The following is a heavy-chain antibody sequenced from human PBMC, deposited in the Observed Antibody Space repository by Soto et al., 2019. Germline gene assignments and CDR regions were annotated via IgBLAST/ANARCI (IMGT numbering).Heavy chain of an antibody. V-gene: IGHV1-8*01. CDR3: ASWMIDFWSGYYWGYYYYYMDV. D-gene: IGHD3-3*01. J-gene: IGHJ6*03. CDR1: GYTFTSYD. CDR2: MNPNSGNT. Sequence: ASVKVSCKASGYTFTSYDINWVRQATGQGLEWMGWMNPNSGNTGYAQKFQGRVTMTRNTSISTAYMELSSLRSEDTAVYYCASWMIDFWSGYYWGYYYYYMDVWGKGTTVTVSS.